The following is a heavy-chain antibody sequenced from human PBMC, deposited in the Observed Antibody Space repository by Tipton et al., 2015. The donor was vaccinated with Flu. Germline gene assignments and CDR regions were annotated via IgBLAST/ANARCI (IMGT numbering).Heavy chain of an antibody. Sequence: TLSLTCSVSGDSIGSNYFWGWIRQPPGQGLEWIGNVHRSGHPYYNPSLKSRVTMSVDSSKNQFSLTLSSVTAADTAVYYCARDQGFGGGLAYDYYLLDVWGQGTTVTVSS. V-gene: IGHV4-38-2*02. CDR1: GDSIGSNYF. CDR3: ARDQGFGGGLAYDYYLLDV. CDR2: VHRSGHP. J-gene: IGHJ6*02. D-gene: IGHD3-10*01.